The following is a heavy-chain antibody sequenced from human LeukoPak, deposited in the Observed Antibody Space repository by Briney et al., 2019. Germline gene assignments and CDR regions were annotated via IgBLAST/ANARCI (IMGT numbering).Heavy chain of an antibody. V-gene: IGHV3-7*01. CDR3: VRDTGGSGSYPDY. D-gene: IGHD3-16*02. CDR2: KKQDGSEK. Sequence: GGSLRLSCAASGFTFSNYLMTWVPPAPEKGVEWGANKKQDGSEKYSVDSVRGRLTISRDKARNSVYLQLNSLRVEDTAVYYCVRDTGGSGSYPDYWGPGTLVTVSS. CDR1: GFTFSNYL. J-gene: IGHJ4*02.